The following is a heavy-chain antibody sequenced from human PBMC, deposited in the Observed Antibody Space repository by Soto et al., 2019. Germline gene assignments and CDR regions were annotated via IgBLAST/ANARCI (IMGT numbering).Heavy chain of an antibody. Sequence: SVKVSCKALGNTFTYRYLHWVRQAPGQALEWMGWITPFSGDARYAQKFQGRVTITGDRSINTAYMELSSLRSEDTAMYFCARGSYYDFWSGYPTYYYYYGMDVWGQGTTVTVSS. J-gene: IGHJ6*02. CDR3: ARGSYYDFWSGYPTYYYYYGMDV. V-gene: IGHV1-45*02. D-gene: IGHD3-3*01. CDR1: GNTFTYRY. CDR2: ITPFSGDA.